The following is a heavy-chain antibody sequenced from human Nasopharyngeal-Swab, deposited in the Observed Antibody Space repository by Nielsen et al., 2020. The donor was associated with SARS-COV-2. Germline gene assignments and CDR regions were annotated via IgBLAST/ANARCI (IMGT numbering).Heavy chain of an antibody. J-gene: IGHJ4*02. CDR1: GFTFSSYA. CDR2: ISGSGGST. V-gene: IGHV3-23*01. Sequence: GASLKISCAASGFTFSSYAMSWVRQAPGKGLEWVSAISGSGGSTYYADSAKGRFTISRDNSKNTLYLQMNSLRAEDTAVYYCAKDLLGYCSSTSCGESDYWGQGTLVTVSS. D-gene: IGHD2-2*01. CDR3: AKDLLGYCSSTSCGESDY.